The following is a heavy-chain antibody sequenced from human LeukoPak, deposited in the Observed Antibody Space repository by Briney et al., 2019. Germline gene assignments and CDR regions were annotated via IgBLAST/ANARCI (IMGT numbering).Heavy chain of an antibody. CDR3: ARHGTSYGTSNFDS. V-gene: IGHV4-59*08. J-gene: IGHJ4*02. CDR1: DGSINNYY. D-gene: IGHD5-18*01. CDR2: IHYSGST. Sequence: SETLSLTCTVSDGSINNYYWTWLRQPPGKGLEWIGCIHYSGSTNYNPSLKSRVTISIGTSKNQFSLKLSSVTAADTAVYYCARHGTSYGTSNFDSWGQGNLVTVSS.